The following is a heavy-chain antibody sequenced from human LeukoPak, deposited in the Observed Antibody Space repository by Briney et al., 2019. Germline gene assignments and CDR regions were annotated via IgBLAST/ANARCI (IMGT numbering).Heavy chain of an antibody. Sequence: GGSLRLSCAASGFTFSSYSMNWVRQAPGKGLEWVSSISSSSSYIYYADSVKGRFTISRDNAKNSLYLQMNSLRAEDTAVYYCARDSTAPYYYYYYYMDVWGKGTPVTISS. CDR2: ISSSSSYI. D-gene: IGHD1-14*01. CDR1: GFTFSSYS. J-gene: IGHJ6*03. V-gene: IGHV3-21*01. CDR3: ARDSTAPYYYYYYYMDV.